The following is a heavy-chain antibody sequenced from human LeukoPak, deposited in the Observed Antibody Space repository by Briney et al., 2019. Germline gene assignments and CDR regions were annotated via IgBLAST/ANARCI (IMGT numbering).Heavy chain of an antibody. V-gene: IGHV7-4-1*02. CDR2: INTNTGNP. J-gene: IGHJ5*02. CDR1: GYTFTSYA. CDR3: ARDKYYCGSGSQNWFDP. D-gene: IGHD3-10*01. Sequence: ASVKVSCKASGYTFTSYAMNWVRQAPGQGLEWMGWINTNTGNPTYAQGFTGRFVFSLDTSVSTAYLQISSLKAEDTAVYYCARDKYYCGSGSQNWFDPWGQGTLVTVSS.